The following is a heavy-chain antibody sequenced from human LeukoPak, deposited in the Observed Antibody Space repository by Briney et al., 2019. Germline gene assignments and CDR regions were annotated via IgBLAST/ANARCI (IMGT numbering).Heavy chain of an antibody. CDR2: IYYSGST. Sequence: SETLSLTCTVSGGSISTYYWTWVRQPPGKGLEWIGYIYYSGSTYYNPSLKSRFTISIDTSKNRFSLKLSSVTAADTAVYYCARQVGWFDPWGQGTLVTVSS. J-gene: IGHJ5*02. CDR3: ARQVGWFDP. CDR1: GGSISTYY. V-gene: IGHV4-59*08.